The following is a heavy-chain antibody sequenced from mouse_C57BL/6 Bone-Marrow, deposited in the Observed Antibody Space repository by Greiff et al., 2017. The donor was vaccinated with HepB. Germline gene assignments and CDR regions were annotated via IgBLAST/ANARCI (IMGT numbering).Heavy chain of an antibody. Sequence: EVQLVESGGGLVKPGGSLKLSCAASGFTFSDYGMHWVRQAPEKGLEWVAYISSGSSTIYYADTVKGRFTISRDNAKNTLFLQMTSLRSEDTAMYYCARGITTVAYAMDYWGQGTSVTVSS. J-gene: IGHJ4*01. V-gene: IGHV5-17*01. D-gene: IGHD1-1*01. CDR3: ARGITTVAYAMDY. CDR2: ISSGSSTI. CDR1: GFTFSDYG.